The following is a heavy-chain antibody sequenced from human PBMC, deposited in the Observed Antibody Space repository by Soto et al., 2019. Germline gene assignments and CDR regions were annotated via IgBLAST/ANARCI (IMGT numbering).Heavy chain of an antibody. J-gene: IGHJ5*02. CDR1: GGSISSGGYY. V-gene: IGHV4-31*03. CDR2: IYYSGST. Sequence: SETLSLTCTVSGGSISSGGYYWSWIRQHPGKGLEWIGYIYYSGSTYYNPSLKSRVTISVDTSKNQFSLKLSSVTAADTAVYYCARGSYYDSSGYXGPWGQGTLVTVSS. D-gene: IGHD3-22*01. CDR3: ARGSYYDSSGYXGP.